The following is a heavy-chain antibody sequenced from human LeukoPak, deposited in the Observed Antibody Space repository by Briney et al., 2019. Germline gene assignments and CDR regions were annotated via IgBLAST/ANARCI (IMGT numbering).Heavy chain of an antibody. Sequence: ASVKVSCKASGYTFTGYYIHWVRQAPGQGLGWMGWINPNSGGTNSARKFQGRVTLTRDTSISTAYLELSSLRSDDTAVYYCARDLGSGWIIVDYWGQGTLVTVSS. CDR1: GYTFTGYY. V-gene: IGHV1-2*02. J-gene: IGHJ4*02. CDR2: INPNSGGT. CDR3: ARDLGSGWIIVDY. D-gene: IGHD6-19*01.